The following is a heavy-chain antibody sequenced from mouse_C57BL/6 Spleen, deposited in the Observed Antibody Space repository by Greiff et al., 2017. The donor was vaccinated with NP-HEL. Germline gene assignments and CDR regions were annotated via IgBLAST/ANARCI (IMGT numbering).Heavy chain of an antibody. D-gene: IGHD2-5*01. CDR1: GFTFSSYG. Sequence: EVKVVESGGDLVKPGGSLKLSCAASGFTFSSYGMSWVRQTPDKRLEWVATISSGGSYTYYPDSLKGRFTISRDNAKNTLYLQMSSLKSEDTAMYYCARRNSNYYYFDYWGQGTTLTVSS. CDR2: ISSGGSYT. CDR3: ARRNSNYYYFDY. J-gene: IGHJ2*01. V-gene: IGHV5-6*02.